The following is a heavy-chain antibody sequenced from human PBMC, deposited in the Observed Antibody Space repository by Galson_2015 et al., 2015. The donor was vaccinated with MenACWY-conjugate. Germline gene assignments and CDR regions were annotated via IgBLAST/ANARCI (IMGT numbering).Heavy chain of an antibody. CDR3: VRGGRPRRGGSTDDVSPVDV. Sequence: CAISGDSVASRSAAWNWIRQSPSRGLEWLGRTYFRYKWHDDYAESVRGRIEIEEGTSRNQMSLQLRSVTPEDTAVYYCVRGGRPRRGGSTDDVSPVDVWGQGTTVIVSS. CDR2: TYFRYKWHD. V-gene: IGHV6-1*01. D-gene: IGHD5/OR15-5a*01. J-gene: IGHJ6*02. CDR1: GDSVASRSAA.